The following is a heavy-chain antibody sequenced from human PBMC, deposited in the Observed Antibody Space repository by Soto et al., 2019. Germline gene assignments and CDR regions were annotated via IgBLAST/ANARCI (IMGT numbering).Heavy chain of an antibody. CDR2: IFHTGST. D-gene: IGHD6-25*01. CDR3: ARVSIAADGPFIDH. Sequence: KASETLSLTCTVSGGSISSGNYYWSWIRQPPGKGLEWIGYIFHTGSTYFNPSLRSRVSISIDTSKSHFSLKLTSVTAADTAMFYCARVSIAADGPFIDHWGQGALVTVCS. J-gene: IGHJ4*02. CDR1: GGSISSGNYY. V-gene: IGHV4-30-4*01.